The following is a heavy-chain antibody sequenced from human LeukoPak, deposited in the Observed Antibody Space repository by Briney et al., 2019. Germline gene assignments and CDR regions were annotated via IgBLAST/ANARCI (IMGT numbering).Heavy chain of an antibody. V-gene: IGHV3-48*03. CDR1: GFTFSSYE. J-gene: IGHJ4*02. Sequence: GGSLRLSCVASGFTFSSYEMNWVRQAPGKGPEWVSYISSSGTTIYYADSVKGRFTISRDNAKNSLYLQMNSLRVEDTAVYYCASYWSYWGQGTLVTVSS. CDR2: ISSSGTTI. D-gene: IGHD2-15*01. CDR3: ASYWSY.